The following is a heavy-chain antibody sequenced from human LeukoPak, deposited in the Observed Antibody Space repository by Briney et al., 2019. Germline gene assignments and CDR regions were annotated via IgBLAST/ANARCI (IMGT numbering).Heavy chain of an antibody. Sequence: PGGSLRLSCAASGFTFSSYSMNWVRQAPGRGLEWVSSISSSSSYIYYADSVKGRFTISRDNAKNSLYLQMNSLRAEDTAVYYCARGPRAARPGDWFDPWGQGTLVTVSS. D-gene: IGHD6-6*01. V-gene: IGHV3-21*01. CDR1: GFTFSSYS. J-gene: IGHJ5*02. CDR2: ISSSSSYI. CDR3: ARGPRAARPGDWFDP.